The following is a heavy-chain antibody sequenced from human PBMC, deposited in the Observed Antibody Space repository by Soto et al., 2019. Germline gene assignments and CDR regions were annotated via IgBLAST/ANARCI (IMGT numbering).Heavy chain of an antibody. CDR3: AKGTGFMTARNYYGMDV. D-gene: IGHD2-21*02. V-gene: IGHV3-30*18. Sequence: SLRLSCAASGFTFSSYGMHWVRQAPGKGLEWVAVISYDGSNKYYADSVKGRFTISRDNSKNTLYLQMNSLRAEDTAVYYCAKGTGFMTARNYYGMDVWGQGTTVTVSS. J-gene: IGHJ6*02. CDR1: GFTFSSYG. CDR2: ISYDGSNK.